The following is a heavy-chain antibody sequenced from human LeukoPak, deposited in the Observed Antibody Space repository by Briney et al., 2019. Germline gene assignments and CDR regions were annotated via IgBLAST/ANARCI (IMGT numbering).Heavy chain of an antibody. D-gene: IGHD4-23*01. V-gene: IGHV3-23*01. CDR3: ARDFLSETTVVAGGDY. CDR1: GFTFSSYA. J-gene: IGHJ4*02. CDR2: IGGSNGIT. Sequence: GGSLRLSCAASGFTFSSYAMSWVRQAPGKGLEWVSVIGGSNGITFYVGSVKGRFTISRDNSKDTLYLQMNSLRAEDTAVYYCARDFLSETTVVAGGDYWGQGTLVTVSS.